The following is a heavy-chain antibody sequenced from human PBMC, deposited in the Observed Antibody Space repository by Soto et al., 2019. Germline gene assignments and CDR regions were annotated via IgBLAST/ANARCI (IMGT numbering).Heavy chain of an antibody. CDR1: QYTFTSYY. CDR3: ARVFDP. V-gene: IGHV1-46*01. J-gene: IGHJ5*02. CDR2: INPIDGST. Sequence: ASVQVSCKASQYTFTSYYIHWVRQAPGQGLEWMGRINPIDGSTSYAQKFQGRVTVTRDTSTSTVYMELSRLRSDDTAVYYCARVFDPWGQGTLVTVSS.